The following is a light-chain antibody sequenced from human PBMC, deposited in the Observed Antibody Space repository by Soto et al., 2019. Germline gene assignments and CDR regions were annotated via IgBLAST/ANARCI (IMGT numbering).Light chain of an antibody. CDR1: QSISSW. CDR2: DAS. V-gene: IGKV1-5*01. J-gene: IGKJ1*01. Sequence: DIQMTQSPSTLSASVGDRVTITCRASQSISSWLAWYQQKPGKAPKLLIYDASSLESGVPSRFSGSGSGTEFTLTISSLQPYDFAAYYCQQYNSYWRFGQGTKVDIK. CDR3: QQYNSYWR.